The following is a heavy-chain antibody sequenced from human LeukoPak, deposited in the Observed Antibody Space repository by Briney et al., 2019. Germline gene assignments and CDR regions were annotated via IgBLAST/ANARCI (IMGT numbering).Heavy chain of an antibody. D-gene: IGHD4-17*01. Sequence: ASVKVSCKASGYTFTNYGISWVRQAPGQGLEWMGWISAYNGNTNSAQKLQGRVTMTTDTSTSTAYMELRSLRSDDTAVYYCARDANDYGDYSRFDPWGQGTLVTVSS. CDR1: GYTFTNYG. CDR2: ISAYNGNT. CDR3: ARDANDYGDYSRFDP. V-gene: IGHV1-18*01. J-gene: IGHJ5*02.